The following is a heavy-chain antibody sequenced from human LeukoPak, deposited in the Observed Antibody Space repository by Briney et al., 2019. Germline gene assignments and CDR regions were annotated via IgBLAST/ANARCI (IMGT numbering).Heavy chain of an antibody. V-gene: IGHV3-23*01. CDR3: AKDLEAVAGTIVNDY. Sequence: GESLRLSCTVYGFTFSKYAMNWVRQGPGKGLEWVSGIGASGGTTYYADSVQGRFTISRDNSKNTLSLQVNSLRAEDTGVYFCAKDLEAVAGTIVNDYWGQGTLVTVSS. D-gene: IGHD6-19*01. CDR1: GFTFSKYA. CDR2: IGASGGTT. J-gene: IGHJ4*02.